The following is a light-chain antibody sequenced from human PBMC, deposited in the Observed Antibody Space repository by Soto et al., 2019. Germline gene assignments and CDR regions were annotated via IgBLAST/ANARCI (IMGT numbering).Light chain of an antibody. V-gene: IGLV2-11*01. CDR2: DVT. J-gene: IGLJ1*01. CDR3: CSYAGTYV. CDR1: SSDVGAYNY. Sequence: QSALTQPRSVSGSPGQSVTISCTGTSSDVGAYNYVSWYQQHPGKAPNLIIYDVTKRPSGVPDRFSGSKSGNTASLTISGLPSDDEADYYCCSYAGTYVFGSGTKLTVL.